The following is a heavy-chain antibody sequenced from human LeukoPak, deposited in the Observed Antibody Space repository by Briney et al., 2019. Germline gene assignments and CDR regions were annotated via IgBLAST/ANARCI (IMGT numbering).Heavy chain of an antibody. CDR3: ANYVSGTMRDY. J-gene: IGHJ4*02. V-gene: IGHV4-59*04. D-gene: IGHD3-16*01. CDR2: IDYRERT. CDR1: GGSISSYY. Sequence: SETLSLTCTVSGGSISSYYWSWIRQPPGKGLEWIGSIDYRERTTYNPSLKSRVTISADTSRNQFSLKLSSVTATDMAVYYCANYVSGTMRDYWGQGTLVTVSS.